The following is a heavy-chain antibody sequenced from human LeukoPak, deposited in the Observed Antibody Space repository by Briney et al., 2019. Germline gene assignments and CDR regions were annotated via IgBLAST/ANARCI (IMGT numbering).Heavy chain of an antibody. J-gene: IGHJ3*02. V-gene: IGHV1-2*02. CDR2: INPNSGGT. CDR1: GYTFTDYY. CDR3: ARAILSTVFRYFDWPFDAFDI. D-gene: IGHD3-9*01. Sequence: GASVKVSCKASGYTFTDYYMHWVRQAPGQGLEWMGWINPNSGGTNYAQKFQGRVTMTRDTSINTAYMELSRLRSDDTAVYYCARAILSTVFRYFDWPFDAFDIWGQGTMVTVSS.